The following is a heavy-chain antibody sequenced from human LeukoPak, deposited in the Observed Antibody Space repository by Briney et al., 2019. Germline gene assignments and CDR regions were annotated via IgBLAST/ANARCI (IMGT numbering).Heavy chain of an antibody. D-gene: IGHD1-1*01. Sequence: GGSLRLSCAASGFTVISDYMTWVRQAPGKGLEWVSVLYSGGSTYYADSVKGRFTISRDDIKNTLYLQMNSLRAEDTAVYYCARDLGSTTDHWGQGTLVTVSS. V-gene: IGHV3-66*01. CDR3: ARDLGSTTDH. J-gene: IGHJ4*02. CDR2: LYSGGST. CDR1: GFTVISDY.